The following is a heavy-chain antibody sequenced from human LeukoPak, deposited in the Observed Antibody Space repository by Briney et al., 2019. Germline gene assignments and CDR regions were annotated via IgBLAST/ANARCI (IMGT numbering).Heavy chain of an antibody. J-gene: IGHJ4*02. CDR3: AKQSAGSAAWYSLHYDF. CDR1: GFTFNNYA. CDR2: VDGGGGGT. D-gene: IGHD6-13*01. V-gene: IGHV3-23*01. Sequence: GGSLRLSCAASGFTFNNYAMTWVRQAPGRGLEWVSSVDGGGGGTYYADSVKGRFTISRDNSKDTLYLQMNGLRAEDTAVYFCAKQSAGSAAWYSLHYDFWGQGTLVTVSS.